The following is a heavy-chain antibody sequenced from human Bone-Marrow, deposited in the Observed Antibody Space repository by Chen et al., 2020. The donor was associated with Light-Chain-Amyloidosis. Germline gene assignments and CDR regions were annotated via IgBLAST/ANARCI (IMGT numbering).Heavy chain of an antibody. V-gene: IGHV1-69*01. J-gene: IGHJ4*02. CDR2: IIPSFGKA. D-gene: IGHD3-22*01. CDR1: GGTFNHYA. CDR3: ARGPGTTDYYYFY. Sequence: QVQLVQSGAEVKKPGTSVKVSCKAAGGTFNHYAISWVRQAPVQGLEWMRGIIPSFGKANYAQKFQCRVTITADESTRTVYMELSRLRSDDTSVYYCARGPGTTDYYYFYWGQGTLVTVSS.